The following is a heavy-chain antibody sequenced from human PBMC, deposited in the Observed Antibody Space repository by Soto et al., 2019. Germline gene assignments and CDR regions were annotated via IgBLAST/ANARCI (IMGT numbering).Heavy chain of an antibody. D-gene: IGHD4-17*01. CDR2: INSDGTTT. CDR1: GFSFSSHW. CDR3: AKDSKVTTSLYSYYYGLDV. Sequence: PGGSLRLSCAASGFSFSSHWMHWVRQAPGKGLIWVSRINSDGTTTNYADSVKGRFTISRDNAKNTLYLQMNSLRAEDTAVYYCAKDSKVTTSLYSYYYGLDVWGQGTTVTVSS. J-gene: IGHJ6*02. V-gene: IGHV3-74*01.